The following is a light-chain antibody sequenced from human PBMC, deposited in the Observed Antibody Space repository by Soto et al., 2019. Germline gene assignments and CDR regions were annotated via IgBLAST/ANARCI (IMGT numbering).Light chain of an antibody. CDR2: DSS. Sequence: VLTQSPAILSLSPGERATLSCRASQSVNNYLAWYQQRPGQPPRLLIYDSSNRATGIPDRFSASGSGTEFTLTISSLEPEDFAVYYCQQRRVWPLTFGGGTKVEIK. CDR1: QSVNNY. CDR3: QQRRVWPLT. J-gene: IGKJ4*01. V-gene: IGKV3-11*01.